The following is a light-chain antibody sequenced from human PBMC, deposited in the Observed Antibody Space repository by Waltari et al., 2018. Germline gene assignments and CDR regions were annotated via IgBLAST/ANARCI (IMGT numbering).Light chain of an antibody. CDR2: RND. V-gene: IGLV1-47*01. J-gene: IGLJ2*01. CDR1: SSNIGTNY. Sequence: QSVLTQPPSASGTPGQRVTISCSGSSSNIGTNYIYWYQQLPGTAPKLLIFRNDQRPSGVPDRFSASKSCTSASLAISGLRSEDEADYYGASWGDGLSGPSVVFGGGTKLTVL. CDR3: ASWGDGLSGPSVV.